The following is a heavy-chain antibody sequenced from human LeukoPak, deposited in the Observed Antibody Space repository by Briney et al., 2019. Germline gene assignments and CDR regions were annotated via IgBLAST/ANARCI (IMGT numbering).Heavy chain of an antibody. V-gene: IGHV4-39*02. CDR3: ASGQPPYNGYYTSMLST. Sequence: PSETLSLTCTVSGCSISSSSYYWGWVRQAPGKGLEWIGSIYYSGNTYYNPSLKSRVTISVDTSKNHFSLNLNSVTAADTAVYYCASGQPPYNGYYTSMLSTWGQGTLVTVSS. CDR1: GCSISSSSYY. D-gene: IGHD5-12*01. CDR2: IYYSGNT. J-gene: IGHJ4*02.